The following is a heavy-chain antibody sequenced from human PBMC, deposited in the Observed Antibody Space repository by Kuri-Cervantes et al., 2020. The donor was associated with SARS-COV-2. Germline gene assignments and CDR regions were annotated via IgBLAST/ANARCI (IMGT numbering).Heavy chain of an antibody. V-gene: IGHV3-11*06. D-gene: IGHD6-13*01. Sequence: GESLKISCAASGFTFSDYYMSWIRQAPWKGLEWVSYISSSSSYTNYADSVKGRFTISRDNAKNSLYLQMNSLRAEDTAVYYCARDFLLLAAQDYWGQGTLVTVSS. CDR2: ISSSSSYT. CDR3: ARDFLLLAAQDY. CDR1: GFTFSDYY. J-gene: IGHJ4*02.